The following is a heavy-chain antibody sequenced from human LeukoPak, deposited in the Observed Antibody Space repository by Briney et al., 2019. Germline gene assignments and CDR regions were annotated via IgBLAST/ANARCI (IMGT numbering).Heavy chain of an antibody. Sequence: PSETLSLTCTVSGGSISSYYWSWIRQPPGKGLEWIGYIYYSGSTNYNPSLKSRVTISVDTSTNQFSLKLSSVTAADTAMYYCARRVDYGSGSYYQIDYWGQGTLITVSS. V-gene: IGHV4-59*08. CDR2: IYYSGST. CDR1: GGSISSYY. J-gene: IGHJ4*02. D-gene: IGHD3-10*01. CDR3: ARRVDYGSGSYYQIDY.